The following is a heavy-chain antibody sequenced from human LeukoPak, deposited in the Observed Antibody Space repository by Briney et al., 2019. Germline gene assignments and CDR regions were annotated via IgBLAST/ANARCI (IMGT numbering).Heavy chain of an antibody. CDR1: GGSISSYY. CDR2: IYYSGST. J-gene: IGHJ5*02. CDR3: ARGGLSSRAPTYNWFDP. D-gene: IGHD6-13*01. V-gene: IGHV4-59*01. Sequence: SETLSLTCTVSGGSISSYYWSWIRQPPGKGLEGIGYIYYSGSTNYNPSLKSRVPISVDTSKNQFSLKLSSVTAADTAVYYCARGGLSSRAPTYNWFDPWGQGTLVTVSS.